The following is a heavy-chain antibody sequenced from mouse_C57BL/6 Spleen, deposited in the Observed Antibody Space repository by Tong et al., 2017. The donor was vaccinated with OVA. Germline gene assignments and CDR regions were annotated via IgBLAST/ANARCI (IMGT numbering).Heavy chain of an antibody. Sequence: EVQLQESGGGLVKPGGSLKLSCAASGFTFSSYAMSWVRQTPEKRLEWVATINSNGGSTYYPDSVKGRFTISRDNAKNTLYMQMSSLKSEDTAMYYCARTGTNYFDYWGQGTTLTVSS. V-gene: IGHV5-6-3*01. CDR1: GFTFSSYA. J-gene: IGHJ2*01. CDR2: INSNGGST. CDR3: ARTGTNYFDY. D-gene: IGHD4-1*01.